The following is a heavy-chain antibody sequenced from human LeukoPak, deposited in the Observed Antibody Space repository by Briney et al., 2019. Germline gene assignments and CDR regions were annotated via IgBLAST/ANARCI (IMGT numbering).Heavy chain of an antibody. CDR1: GFTFSSYG. J-gene: IGHJ5*02. Sequence: GRSLRLSCAASGFTFSSYGMHWVRQAPGKGLEWVAVIWYDGSNKHYADSVKGRFTISRDNSKNTLYLQMNSLRAEDTAVHYCARNTRPDSSGYIRSWGQGTLVTVSS. CDR3: ARNTRPDSSGYIRS. V-gene: IGHV3-33*01. D-gene: IGHD3-22*01. CDR2: IWYDGSNK.